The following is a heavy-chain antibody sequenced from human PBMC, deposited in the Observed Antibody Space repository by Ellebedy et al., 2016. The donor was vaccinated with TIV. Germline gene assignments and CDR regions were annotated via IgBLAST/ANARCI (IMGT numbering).Heavy chain of an antibody. Sequence: MPSETLSLTCTVSGGSISSSSYYWGWIRQPPGKGLEWIGSIYYSGSTYYNPSLKSRVTISVDTSKNQFSLKLSSVTAADTAVYYFARHDFTTFCSSTCCSDWYFDLWGRGTLVTVSS. D-gene: IGHD2-2*01. CDR2: IYYSGST. V-gene: IGHV4-39*01. CDR1: GGSISSSSYY. CDR3: ARHDFTTFCSSTCCSDWYFDL. J-gene: IGHJ2*01.